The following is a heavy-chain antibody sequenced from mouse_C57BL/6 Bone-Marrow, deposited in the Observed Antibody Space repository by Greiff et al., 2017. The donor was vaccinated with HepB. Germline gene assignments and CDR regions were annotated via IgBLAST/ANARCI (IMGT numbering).Heavy chain of an antibody. J-gene: IGHJ2*01. CDR2: ISDGGSYT. V-gene: IGHV5-4*01. D-gene: IGHD2-2*01. CDR3: AREGYPYFDY. Sequence: DVMLVESGGGLVKPGGSLKLSCAASGFTFSSYAMSWVRQTPEKRLEWVATISDGGSYTYYPDNVKGRFTISRDNAKNNLYLQMSHLKSEDTAMYYCAREGYPYFDYWGQGTTLTVSS. CDR1: GFTFSSYA.